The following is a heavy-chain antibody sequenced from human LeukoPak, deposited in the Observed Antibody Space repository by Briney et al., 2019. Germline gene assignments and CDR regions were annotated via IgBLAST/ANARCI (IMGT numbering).Heavy chain of an antibody. D-gene: IGHD3-10*01. CDR1: GYTLTELS. CDR2: FDPEDGET. CDR3: ARDQYYYGSGSPHYFDY. V-gene: IGHV1-24*01. J-gene: IGHJ4*02. Sequence: ATVKVSCKVSGYTLTELSMHWVRQAPGKGLEWMGGFDPEDGETIYAQKFQGRVTMTEDTSTDTAYMELRSLRSDDTAVYYCARDQYYYGSGSPHYFDYWGQGTLVTVSS.